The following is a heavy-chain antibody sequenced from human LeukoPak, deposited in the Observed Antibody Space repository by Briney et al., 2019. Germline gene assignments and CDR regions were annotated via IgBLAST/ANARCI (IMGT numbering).Heavy chain of an antibody. CDR3: ARVQLGDAFDI. CDR1: GYFISSGYY. Sequence: SETLSLTCTVSGYFISSGYYWGWIRQPPGKGLEWIGSIYHSGSTYYNPSLKSRVTISVDTSKNQFSLKLSSVTAADTAVYYCARVQLGDAFDIWGQGTMVTVSS. D-gene: IGHD5-18*01. CDR2: IYHSGST. J-gene: IGHJ3*02. V-gene: IGHV4-38-2*02.